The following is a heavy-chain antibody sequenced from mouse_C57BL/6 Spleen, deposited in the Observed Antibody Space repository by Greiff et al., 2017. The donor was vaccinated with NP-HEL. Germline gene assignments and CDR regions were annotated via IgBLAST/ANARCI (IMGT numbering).Heavy chain of an antibody. J-gene: IGHJ2*01. CDR1: SYTFTSYW. CDR2: IDPSDSYT. Sequence: QVQLQQPGAELVMPGASVKLSCKASSYTFTSYWMHWVKQRPGQGLEWIGEIDPSDSYTNYNQKFKGKSTLTVDKSSSTAYMQLSSLTSEDSAVYYCARGGQLRLYFDYWGQGTTLTVSS. D-gene: IGHD3-2*02. V-gene: IGHV1-69*01. CDR3: ARGGQLRLYFDY.